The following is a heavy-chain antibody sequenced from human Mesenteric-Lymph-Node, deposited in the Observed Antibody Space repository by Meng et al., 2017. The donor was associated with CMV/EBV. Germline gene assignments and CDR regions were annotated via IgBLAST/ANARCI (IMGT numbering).Heavy chain of an antibody. D-gene: IGHD3-3*01. CDR1: EFTFSSYA. CDR2: ISYDGSNK. Sequence: GESLKISCAASEFTFSSYAMHWVRQAPGKGLEWVAIISYDGSNKYYADSVKGRFTISRDNSKNTLYLQMNSLRAEDTAVHYCARPIYDFWSGSRDSYYYGMDVWGQGTTVTVSS. CDR3: ARPIYDFWSGSRDSYYYGMDV. J-gene: IGHJ6*02. V-gene: IGHV3-30*04.